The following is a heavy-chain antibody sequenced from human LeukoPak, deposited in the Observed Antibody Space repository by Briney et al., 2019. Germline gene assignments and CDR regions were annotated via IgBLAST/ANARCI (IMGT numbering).Heavy chain of an antibody. CDR1: GFTFSNYA. V-gene: IGHV3-21*01. Sequence: PGGSLRLSCAASGFTFSNYAMNWVRQAPGKGLEWVSSISGSSTDIYYADSVKGRFTISRDNAKNSLYLQMNSLRAEDTAVYYCARDQSSSWYDYYYYMDVWGKGTTVTVSS. D-gene: IGHD6-13*01. CDR3: ARDQSSSWYDYYYYMDV. J-gene: IGHJ6*03. CDR2: ISGSSTDI.